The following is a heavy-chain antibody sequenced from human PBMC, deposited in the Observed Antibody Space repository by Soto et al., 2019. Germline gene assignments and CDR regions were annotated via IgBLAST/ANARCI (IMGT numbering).Heavy chain of an antibody. CDR1: GGSINSGGYC. Sequence: QVQLQESGPGLVKPSQTLSLTCTVSGGSINSGGYCWSWIRQHPGKGLDWIGCISYGGSTSYNPSLNSRVTISVDSSKHQFSLKLSSVTAADPAVYYCSRGILVWGQGTLITVSS. D-gene: IGHD5-18*01. CDR2: ISYGGST. CDR3: SRGILV. J-gene: IGHJ4*02. V-gene: IGHV4-31*03.